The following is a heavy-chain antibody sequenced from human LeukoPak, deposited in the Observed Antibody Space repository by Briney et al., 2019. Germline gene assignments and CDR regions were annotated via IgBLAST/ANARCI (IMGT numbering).Heavy chain of an antibody. V-gene: IGHV3-30*18. J-gene: IGHJ4*02. CDR3: AKVLWFGDYYFDY. D-gene: IGHD3-10*01. CDR1: GFTFSTYA. CDR2: ISYDGSNR. Sequence: PGRSLRLSCAASGFTFSTYAMNWVRQAPGKGLEWVAVISYDGSNRYYADSMKGRFTISRDNSKNMLYLQMNSLRAEDTAVYYCAKVLWFGDYYFDYWGQGTLVTVSS.